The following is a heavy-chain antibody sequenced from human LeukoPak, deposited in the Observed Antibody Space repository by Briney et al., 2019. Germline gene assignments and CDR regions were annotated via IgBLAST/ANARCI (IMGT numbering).Heavy chain of an antibody. CDR3: AKEDSGSSIDY. D-gene: IGHD1-26*01. CDR1: GYTFTGYY. CDR2: INPNSGGT. J-gene: IGHJ4*02. Sequence: ASVMVSCKASGYTFTGYYMHWVRQAPGQGLEWMGWINPNSGGTNYAQKFQGRVAMTRDTSINTDYMELSRLRSDDTAVYYCAKEDSGSSIDYWGQGTLVTVSS. V-gene: IGHV1-2*02.